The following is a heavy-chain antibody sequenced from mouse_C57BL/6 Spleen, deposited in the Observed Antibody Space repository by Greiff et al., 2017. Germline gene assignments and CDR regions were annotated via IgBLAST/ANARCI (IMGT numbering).Heavy chain of an antibody. CDR2: ISSKSNNYAS. CDR3: GRQSYYFDY. Sequence: EVHLVQSGGGLVQPKGSLKLSCAASGFSFNTYAMNWVRQAPGQGLEWVARISSKSNNYASNYAVSVKDRFTISRDDSESMLYLQMNNLRTEDAAMYYCGRQSYYFDYWGQGTTLTVSS. V-gene: IGHV10-1*01. CDR1: GFSFNTYA. J-gene: IGHJ2*01.